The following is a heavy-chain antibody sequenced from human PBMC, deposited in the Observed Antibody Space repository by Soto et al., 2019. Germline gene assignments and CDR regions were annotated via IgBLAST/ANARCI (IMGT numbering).Heavy chain of an antibody. Sequence: QLQLQESGSGLVRPSQTLSLTCAVSGGSISSGGYSWNWIRQPPGKGLEWIGYIYHSGSTLYNPSLKSRVPXXVXQSKHQFSLKRSSVTAADTAVYYCARDQLEGNWFDPWGQGTLVTVSS. CDR3: ARDQLEGNWFDP. J-gene: IGHJ5*02. CDR1: GGSISSGGYS. V-gene: IGHV4-30-2*01. D-gene: IGHD1-1*01. CDR2: IYHSGST.